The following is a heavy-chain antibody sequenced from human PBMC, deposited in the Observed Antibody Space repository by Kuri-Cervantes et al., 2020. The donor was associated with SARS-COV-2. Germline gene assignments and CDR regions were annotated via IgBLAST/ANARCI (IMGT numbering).Heavy chain of an antibody. Sequence: GGSLRLSCAASGFTFSSYSMNWVRQAPGKGLEWVSYISSSSSTIYYADSVKGRFTISRDDSKNTLYLQMNSLRAEDTAAYYCARYRSGWSFDYWGQGTLVTVSS. D-gene: IGHD6-19*01. CDR3: ARYRSGWSFDY. CDR2: ISSSSSTI. V-gene: IGHV3-48*04. J-gene: IGHJ4*02. CDR1: GFTFSSYS.